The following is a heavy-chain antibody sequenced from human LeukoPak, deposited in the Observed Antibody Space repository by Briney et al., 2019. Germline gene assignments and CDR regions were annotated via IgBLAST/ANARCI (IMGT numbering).Heavy chain of an antibody. V-gene: IGHV3-48*03. D-gene: IGHD2-15*01. Sequence: GGSLRLSCAASGFTFSSYEMNWVRQAPGKGLEWVSYISSSGSTIYYADSVKGRFTISRDNAKNSLYLQMNSLRAEDTAVYYCARGGYCSGGSCYKGELVYWGQGTLVTVSS. CDR2: ISSSGSTI. CDR1: GFTFSSYE. CDR3: ARGGYCSGGSCYKGELVY. J-gene: IGHJ4*02.